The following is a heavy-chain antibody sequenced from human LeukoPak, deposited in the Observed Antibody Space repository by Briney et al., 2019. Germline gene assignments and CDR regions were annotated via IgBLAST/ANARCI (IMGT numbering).Heavy chain of an antibody. D-gene: IGHD3-22*01. V-gene: IGHV4-4*02. CDR3: AGLVGRYSSGLYYYYFDY. CDR2: MYLSGTT. CDR1: GDSINSLDL. Sequence: ASETLSLTCTVSGDSINSLDLWSWVRQPPGKGLEWIGEMYLSGTTHSNPSVKSRVTISIDKSKNQFFLNLSSVTAADTAVYYCAGLVGRYSSGLYYYYFDYWGQGALVTVSS. J-gene: IGHJ4*02.